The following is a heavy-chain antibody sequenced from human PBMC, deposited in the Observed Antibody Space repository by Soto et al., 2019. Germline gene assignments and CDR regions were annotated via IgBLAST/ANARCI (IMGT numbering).Heavy chain of an antibody. V-gene: IGHV1-3*01. J-gene: IGHJ5*02. CDR2: INAGNGNT. D-gene: IGHD4-17*01. Sequence: GGPVKVSCKASGNTFTSYAMHWVRQAPGQRLEWMGWINAGNGNTKYSQKFQGRVTITRDTSASTAYMELSSLRSEDTAVYYCASAGTVTTDNWFDPWGQGTPVTVSS. CDR1: GNTFTSYA. CDR3: ASAGTVTTDNWFDP.